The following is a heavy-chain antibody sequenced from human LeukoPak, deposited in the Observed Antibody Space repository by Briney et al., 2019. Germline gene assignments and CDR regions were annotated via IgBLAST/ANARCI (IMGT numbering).Heavy chain of an antibody. CDR2: IYSSGST. J-gene: IGHJ4*02. V-gene: IGHV4-4*07. Sequence: SETLSLTCTVSGGSISSYYWSWIRQPAGKGLEWIGRIYSSGSTNYNPSLKSRVTMSVDTPKNQFSLKLSSVTAADTAVYYCASLAARRTFDYWGQGTLVTVSS. CDR1: GGSISSYY. D-gene: IGHD6-6*01. CDR3: ASLAARRTFDY.